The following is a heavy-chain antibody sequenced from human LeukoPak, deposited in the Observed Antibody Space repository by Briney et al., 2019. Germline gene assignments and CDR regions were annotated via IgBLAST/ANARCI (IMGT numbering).Heavy chain of an antibody. V-gene: IGHV1-2*04. J-gene: IGHJ4*02. D-gene: IGHD6-19*01. CDR2: INPNSGGT. CDR1: GYTFNGYY. CDR3: ARDGAVAGTQGKDNSASMVYFDY. Sequence: ASVKVSCKASGYTFNGYYMHWLRQAPGQGLEWMGWINPNSGGTNYAQKFQGWVTMTRDTSISTAYMELSRLRSDDTAVYYCARDGAVAGTQGKDNSASMVYFDYWGQGTLVTVSS.